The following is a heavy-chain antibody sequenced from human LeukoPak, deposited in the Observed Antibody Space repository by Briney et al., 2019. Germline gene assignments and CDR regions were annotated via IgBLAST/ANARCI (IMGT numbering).Heavy chain of an antibody. J-gene: IGHJ4*02. V-gene: IGHV3-21*01. CDR2: ISSSSS. CDR3: ARDLYGDYSFDY. CDR1: GFTFSSYS. D-gene: IGHD4-17*01. Sequence: GGSLRLSCAASGFTFSSYSMNWVRQAPGKGLEWVSSISSSSSYYADSVEGRFTISRDNAKNLLFLQMNSLRAEDTALYYCARDLYGDYSFDYWGQGTLVTVSS.